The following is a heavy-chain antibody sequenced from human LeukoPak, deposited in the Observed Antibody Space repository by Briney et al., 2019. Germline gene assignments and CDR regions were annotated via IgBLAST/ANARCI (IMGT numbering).Heavy chain of an antibody. Sequence: ASVKVSCKASGYTFTSYAMHWVRQAPGQRLEWMGWINAGNGNTKYSQKFQGRVTITRDTSASTAYMELSSLRSDDTAVYYCARDRFFFGVYHYDSSGYTPRPPFDYWGQGTLVTVSS. V-gene: IGHV1-3*01. D-gene: IGHD3-22*01. J-gene: IGHJ4*02. CDR1: GYTFTSYA. CDR2: INAGNGNT. CDR3: ARDRFFFGVYHYDSSGYTPRPPFDY.